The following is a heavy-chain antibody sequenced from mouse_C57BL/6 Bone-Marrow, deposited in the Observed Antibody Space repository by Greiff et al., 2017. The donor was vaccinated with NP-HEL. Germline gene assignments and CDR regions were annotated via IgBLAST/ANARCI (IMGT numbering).Heavy chain of an antibody. Sequence: QVQLKESGAELARPGASVNLSCKASGYTFTSYGISWVKQRTGQGLEWIGEIYPRSGNTYYNEKFKGKATLTADKSSSTAYMELRSLTSEDSAVYFCAPGFAYWGQGTLVTVSA. CDR2: IYPRSGNT. CDR3: APGFAY. V-gene: IGHV1-81*01. J-gene: IGHJ3*01. CDR1: GYTFTSYG.